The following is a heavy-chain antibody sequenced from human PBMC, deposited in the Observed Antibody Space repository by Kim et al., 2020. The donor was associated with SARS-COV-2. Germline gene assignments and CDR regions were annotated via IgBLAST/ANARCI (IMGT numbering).Heavy chain of an antibody. J-gene: IGHJ4*02. CDR2: ISSSSSYI. D-gene: IGHD3-16*02. CDR3: AREILVYYDYVWGSYRRHEPSLFDY. V-gene: IGHV3-21*01. CDR1: GFTFSSYS. Sequence: GGSLRLSCAASGFTFSSYSMNWVRQAPGKGLEWVSSISSSSSYIYYADSVKGRFTISRDNAKNSLYLQMNSLRAEDTAVYYCAREILVYYDYVWGSYRRHEPSLFDYWGQGTLVTFSS.